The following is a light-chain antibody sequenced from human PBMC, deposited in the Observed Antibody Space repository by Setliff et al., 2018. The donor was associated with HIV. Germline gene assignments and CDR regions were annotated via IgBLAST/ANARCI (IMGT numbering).Light chain of an antibody. CDR2: EAG. CDR3: CSYTSSTTLV. J-gene: IGLJ1*01. Sequence: QSALTQPASVSGSPGQSITISCTGTSSDVGGYDYVSWYQQHPGKVPKLMLYEAGNRPSGVSNRFSGSKSGNTASLTISGLQAEDEADYYCCSYTSSTTLVFGTGTKVTVL. CDR1: SSDVGGYDY. V-gene: IGLV2-14*01.